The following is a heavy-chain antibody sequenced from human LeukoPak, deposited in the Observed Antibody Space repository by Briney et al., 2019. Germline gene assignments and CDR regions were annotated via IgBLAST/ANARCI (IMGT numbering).Heavy chain of an antibody. CDR1: GFTFSSYA. D-gene: IGHD6-19*01. CDR2: ISYDGSNK. CDR3: ARVRWRLVAFYPIDY. J-gene: IGHJ4*02. Sequence: PGGSLRLSCAASGFTFSSYAMHWVRQAPGKGLEWVAVISYDGSNKYYADSVKGRFTISRDNSKNTLYLQMNSLRAEDTAVYYCARVRWRLVAFYPIDYWGQGTLVTVSS. V-gene: IGHV3-30-3*01.